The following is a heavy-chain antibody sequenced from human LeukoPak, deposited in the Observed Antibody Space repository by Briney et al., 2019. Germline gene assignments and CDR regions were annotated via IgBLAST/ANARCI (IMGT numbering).Heavy chain of an antibody. D-gene: IGHD6-25*01. CDR1: GGSISSYY. Sequence: SETLSLTCTVSGGSISSYYWSRLRQPAGKGLEWIGRIYTSGSTNYNPSLKSRVTMSVDTSKNQFSLKLSSVTAADTAVYYCAREHPRLSVDYWGQGTLVTVSS. CDR2: IYTSGST. J-gene: IGHJ4*02. V-gene: IGHV4-4*07. CDR3: AREHPRLSVDY.